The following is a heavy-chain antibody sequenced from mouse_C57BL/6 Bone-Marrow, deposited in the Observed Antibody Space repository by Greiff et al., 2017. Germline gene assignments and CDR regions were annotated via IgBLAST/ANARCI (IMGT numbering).Heavy chain of an antibody. CDR2: IDPSDSYT. Sequence: VQLQQPGAELVMPGASVKLSCKASGYTFTSYWMHWVKQRPGQGLEWIGEIDPSDSYTNYNQKFKGKSTLTVDKSSSTAYMQLSSLTSEDSAVXYCARSPYYYGSGYYAMDYWGQGTSVTVSS. V-gene: IGHV1-69*01. CDR1: GYTFTSYW. D-gene: IGHD1-1*01. J-gene: IGHJ4*01. CDR3: ARSPYYYGSGYYAMDY.